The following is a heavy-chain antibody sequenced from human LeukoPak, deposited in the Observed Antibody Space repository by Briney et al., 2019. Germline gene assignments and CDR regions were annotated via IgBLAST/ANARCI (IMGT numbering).Heavy chain of an antibody. CDR3: ARDARRDYMDV. CDR2: ISSSSSYI. V-gene: IGHV3-21*01. Sequence: TGGSLRLSCAASGFTFSSYSMNWVRQAPGKGLEWVSSISSSSSYIYYADSVKGRFTISRDNSKNTLYLQMNSLRAEDTAVYYCARDARRDYMDVWGKGTTVTVSS. CDR1: GFTFSSYS. J-gene: IGHJ6*03.